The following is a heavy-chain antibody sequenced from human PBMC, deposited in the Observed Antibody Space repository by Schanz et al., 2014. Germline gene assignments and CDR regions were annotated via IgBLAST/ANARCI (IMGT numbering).Heavy chain of an antibody. J-gene: IGHJ3*02. V-gene: IGHV3-53*01. CDR1: GFTVTSYY. D-gene: IGHD4-17*01. CDR3: AKDPHRDYGGKPQAFDI. Sequence: EMQLVESGGGLIQPGGSLRLSCAASGFTVTSYYMSWVRQAPGKGLEWVSVIYSGDNTYYADSVKGRFTISRDNSKNTLDLQMNSLRAEDTALYYCAKDPHRDYGGKPQAFDIRGQGTMVTVSS. CDR2: IYSGDNT.